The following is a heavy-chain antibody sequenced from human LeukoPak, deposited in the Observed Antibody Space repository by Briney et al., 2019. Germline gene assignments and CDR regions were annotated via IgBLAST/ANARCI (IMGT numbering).Heavy chain of an antibody. D-gene: IGHD3-10*01. Sequence: SETLSLTCAVSGYSISSGYYWGWIRQPPGKGLEWIGSIYHSGSTYYNPSLKSRVTISVDTSKNQFSLKLSSVTAAETAVYYCARDETYYYGSGSYYNWFDPWGQGTLVTVS. CDR3: ARDETYYYGSGSYYNWFDP. CDR2: IYHSGST. V-gene: IGHV4-38-2*02. J-gene: IGHJ5*02. CDR1: GYSISSGYY.